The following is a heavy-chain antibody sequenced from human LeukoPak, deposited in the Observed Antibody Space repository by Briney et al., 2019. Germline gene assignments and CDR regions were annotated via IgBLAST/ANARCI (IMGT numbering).Heavy chain of an antibody. J-gene: IGHJ1*01. CDR3: ARHGCSGGSCPFQH. CDR1: GYTFNNFD. Sequence: ASVNVSCKASGYTFNNFDLNWVRQATGQGLEWVGYMNPNNGYTAYAQKFQGRVTITRDTSITTLYMELSSLRSEDTAVYYCARHGCSGGSCPFQHWGQGTLVTVSS. V-gene: IGHV1-8*03. CDR2: MNPNNGYT. D-gene: IGHD2-15*01.